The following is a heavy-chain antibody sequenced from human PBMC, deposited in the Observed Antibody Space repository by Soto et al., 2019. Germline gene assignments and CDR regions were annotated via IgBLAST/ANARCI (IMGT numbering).Heavy chain of an antibody. J-gene: IGHJ4*02. V-gene: IGHV4-34*01. CDR1: GGSFSGYY. Sequence: SETLSLTCAVYGGSFSGYYWSWIRQPPGKGLEWIGEINHSGSTNYNPSLKSRVTISVDTSKNQFSLKLSSVTAADTAVYYCARATPDVDTAMAQNPDYYFDYWGQGTLVTVSS. CDR3: ARATPDVDTAMAQNPDYYFDY. CDR2: INHSGST. D-gene: IGHD5-18*01.